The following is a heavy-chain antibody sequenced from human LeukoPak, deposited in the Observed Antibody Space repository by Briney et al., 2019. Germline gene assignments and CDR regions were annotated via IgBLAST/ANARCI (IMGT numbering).Heavy chain of an antibody. CDR2: IYNYGST. D-gene: IGHD4-17*01. CDR1: GASITSYY. CDR3: AREVGYGDSRHYDH. J-gene: IGHJ3*01. V-gene: IGHV4-59*01. Sequence: SETLSLTCTVSGASITSYYWTWIRQSPEKGLEWIGYIYNYGSTKYDPSLKSRVTISEDTAKNQFSLHVRSVTAADTAINYCAREVGYGDSRHYDHWGPGIMVTVSS.